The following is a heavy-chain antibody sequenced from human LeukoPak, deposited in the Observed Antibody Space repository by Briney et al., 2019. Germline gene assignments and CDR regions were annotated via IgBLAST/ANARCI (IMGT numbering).Heavy chain of an antibody. D-gene: IGHD6-19*01. V-gene: IGHV3-30*04. CDR1: GFTFRSYA. Sequence: GRSLRLSCAASGFTFRSYAMHWVRQAPGKGLEWEAAISYDGSNKKYADSVKGRFTISRDNSKNTLYLQMNSLRAEDTAVYYCARGVRIAVAGNIDYWGQGTLVTVSS. J-gene: IGHJ4*02. CDR3: ARGVRIAVAGNIDY. CDR2: ISYDGSNK.